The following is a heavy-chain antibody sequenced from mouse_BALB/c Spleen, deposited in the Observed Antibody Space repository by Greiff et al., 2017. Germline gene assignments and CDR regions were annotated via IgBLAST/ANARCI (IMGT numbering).Heavy chain of an antibody. CDR1: GFNIKDYY. Sequence: EVQLQESGAELVRPGALVKLSCKASGFNIKDYYMHWVKQRPEQGLEWIGWIDPENGNTIYDPKFQGKASLTADTSSNTAYLQLSSLTSEDTAVYYCARTVYVLDYWGQGTTLTVSS. V-gene: IGHV14-1*02. CDR3: ARTVYVLDY. J-gene: IGHJ2*01. D-gene: IGHD2-3*01. CDR2: IDPENGNT.